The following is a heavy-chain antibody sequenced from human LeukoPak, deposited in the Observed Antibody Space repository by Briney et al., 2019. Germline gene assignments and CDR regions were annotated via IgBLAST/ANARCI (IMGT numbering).Heavy chain of an antibody. J-gene: IGHJ3*02. CDR2: VRGSGGRK. D-gene: IGHD2-21*02. V-gene: IGHV3-23*01. CDR1: GFPFSAFA. Sequence: HTGGSLTLSCVASGFPFSAFAISWVRQAPGKGLEWVSAVRGSGGRKLYADSVRGRFTISRDNSKKTLHLQLNSLKVEDTAVYYCAKGGAAMTDAPHGDVVTTTLDAFDIWGQGTMVTVSS. CDR3: AKGGAAMTDAPHGDVVTTTLDAFDI.